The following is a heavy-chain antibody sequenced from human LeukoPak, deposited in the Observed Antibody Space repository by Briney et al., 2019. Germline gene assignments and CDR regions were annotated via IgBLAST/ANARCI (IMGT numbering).Heavy chain of an antibody. D-gene: IGHD3-16*01. V-gene: IGHV4-59*01. CDR3: ARGGGLNYYYYYLDV. Sequence: SETLSLTCIVSGGSISSYYWSWIRQPPGKGLEWIGYIYYSGSTNYNPSLKSRVTISVDTSKNQFSLKLSSVTAADTTVYYCARGGGLNYYYYYLDVWGKGTTVTISS. J-gene: IGHJ6*03. CDR2: IYYSGST. CDR1: GGSISSYY.